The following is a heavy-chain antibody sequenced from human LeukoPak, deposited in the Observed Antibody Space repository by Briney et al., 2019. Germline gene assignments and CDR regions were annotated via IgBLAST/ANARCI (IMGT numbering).Heavy chain of an antibody. CDR3: ARAPYASGWYALYYYCSIDV. V-gene: IGHV3-7*04. J-gene: IGHJ6*02. CDR2: IKQDVGEK. CDR1: GFTPSDFW. D-gene: IGHD6-19*01. Sequence: PGGSLRLSCAVSGFTPSDFWMSWVRQAPGKGLGWVANIKQDVGEKYYVDSVKGLFNISRHSAKTPLSLQTTTLRAEDTSVYFCARAPYASGWYALYYYCSIDVWGPGTTVTVSS.